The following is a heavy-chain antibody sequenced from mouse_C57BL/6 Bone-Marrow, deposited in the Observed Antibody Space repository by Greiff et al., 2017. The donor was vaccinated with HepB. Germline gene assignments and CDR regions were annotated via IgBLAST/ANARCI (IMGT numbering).Heavy chain of an antibody. J-gene: IGHJ3*01. CDR1: GFTFTDYY. Sequence: EVQRVESGGGLVQPGGSLSLSCAASGFTFTDYYMSWVRQPPGKALEWLGFIRNKANGYTTEYSASVKGRFTISRDNSQSILYLQMNALRAEDSATYYCARSFYDGYYPWFAYWGQGTLVTVSA. CDR2: IRNKANGYTT. CDR3: ARSFYDGYYPWFAY. D-gene: IGHD2-3*01. V-gene: IGHV7-3*01.